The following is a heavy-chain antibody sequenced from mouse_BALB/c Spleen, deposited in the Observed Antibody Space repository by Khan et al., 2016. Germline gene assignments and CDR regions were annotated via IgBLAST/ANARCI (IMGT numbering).Heavy chain of an antibody. Sequence: VQLKESGPSLVKPSQTLSLSCSVTGYAFTSCYWNWIRQCPENKLEFMGYISYSASIYYNPSLNSRISITGDTAKSRYYLQVTSRTAEDTATYYCARRGRRYTGIDYWGQGTTVTVSA. CDR2: ISYSASI. J-gene: IGHJ2*01. V-gene: IGHV3-8*02. CDR1: GYAFTSCY. D-gene: IGHD1-1*01. CDR3: ARRGRRYTGIDY.